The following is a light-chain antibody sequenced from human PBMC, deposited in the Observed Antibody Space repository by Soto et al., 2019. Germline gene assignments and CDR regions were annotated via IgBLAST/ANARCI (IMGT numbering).Light chain of an antibody. V-gene: IGLV1-40*01. CDR2: GNT. J-gene: IGLJ3*02. CDR3: QAYDSSLGAWV. Sequence: QSVLTQPPSVSGAPGQRVTISCTGSSSNIGAGYDVHWYQQLPGTAPKLLIYGNTVRPSGVPDRFSGSKSGTSAALAITGLQAEDESDYYCQAYDSSLGAWVFGGGTKLTVL. CDR1: SSNIGAGYD.